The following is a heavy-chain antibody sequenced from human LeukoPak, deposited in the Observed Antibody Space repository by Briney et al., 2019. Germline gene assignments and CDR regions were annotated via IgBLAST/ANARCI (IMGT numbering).Heavy chain of an antibody. Sequence: ASVKVSCKASGYTFTSYGISWVRQAPGQGLEWMGWISAYNGNTNYAQKLQGRVTMTTDTSTSTAYMELRSLRSDDTAVYYCARDWGSGGYLSAARYWGQGTLVTVSS. CDR2: ISAYNGNT. CDR3: ARDWGSGGYLSAARY. D-gene: IGHD5-12*01. J-gene: IGHJ4*02. V-gene: IGHV1-18*01. CDR1: GYTFTSYG.